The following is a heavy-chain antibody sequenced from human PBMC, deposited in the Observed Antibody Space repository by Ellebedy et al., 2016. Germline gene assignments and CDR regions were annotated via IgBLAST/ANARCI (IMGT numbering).Heavy chain of an antibody. D-gene: IGHD3-10*01. CDR3: AREGRFGESGLVY. J-gene: IGHJ4*02. CDR1: GFTFSSYG. Sequence: GESLKISCAASGFTFSSYGMHWVRQAPGKGLEWVAVISYDGSNKYYADSVKGRFTISRDNSKNTLYLQMNSLRAEDTAVYYCAREGRFGESGLVYWGQGTLVTVSS. CDR2: ISYDGSNK. V-gene: IGHV3-30*03.